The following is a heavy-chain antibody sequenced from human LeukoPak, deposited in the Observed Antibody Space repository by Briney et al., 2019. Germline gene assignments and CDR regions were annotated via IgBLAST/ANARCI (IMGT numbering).Heavy chain of an antibody. Sequence: SETLSLTCAVYGGSFSGYYWSWIRQPPGKGLEWIGEINHSGSTNYNPPLKSRVTISVDTSKNQFSLKLSSVTAADTAVYYCARGYCSGGSCYRRDQPNWFDPWGQGTLVTVSS. CDR2: INHSGST. J-gene: IGHJ5*02. CDR1: GGSFSGYY. D-gene: IGHD2-15*01. CDR3: ARGYCSGGSCYRRDQPNWFDP. V-gene: IGHV4-34*01.